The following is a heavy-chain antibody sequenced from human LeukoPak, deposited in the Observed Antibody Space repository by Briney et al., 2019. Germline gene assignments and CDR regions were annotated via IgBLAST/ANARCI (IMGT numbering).Heavy chain of an antibody. Sequence: GGSLRLSCTASGFTFSTYGMHWVRQAPGKGLEWVAVISYDGRDKYYAESVKGRFTISRDNSKNTLYLQVNSLRAEDTAVYYCAQGAYYGSGTSLDYWGQGTLVTVSS. V-gene: IGHV3-30*18. CDR1: GFTFSTYG. D-gene: IGHD3-10*01. CDR3: AQGAYYGSGTSLDY. J-gene: IGHJ4*02. CDR2: ISYDGRDK.